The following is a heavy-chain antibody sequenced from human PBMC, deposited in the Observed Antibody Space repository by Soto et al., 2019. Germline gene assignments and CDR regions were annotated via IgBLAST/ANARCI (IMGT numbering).Heavy chain of an antibody. CDR3: ARDLWGYCGTDCYPLDV. CDR2: MYNTGST. Sequence: QVQLQESGPGLVKPSETLSLTCTVSGGTISRYYWSWIRQPPGKGLEWIWYMYNTGSTVYHTTFRSRVTLAVDTSKNQFSLKLSSVTAADTAVYYCARDLWGYCGTDCYPLDVWGQGTTVTVSS. J-gene: IGHJ6*02. V-gene: IGHV4-59*01. CDR1: GGTISRYY. D-gene: IGHD2-21*02.